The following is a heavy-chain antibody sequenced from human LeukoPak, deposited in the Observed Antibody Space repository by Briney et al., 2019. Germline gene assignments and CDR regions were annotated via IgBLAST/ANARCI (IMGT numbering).Heavy chain of an antibody. D-gene: IGHD6-6*01. J-gene: IGHJ4*02. CDR2: INPKSGGT. Sequence: GASVQVSCQASGYTFTGYHMHSVRQAPGQGLEWVGWINPKSGGTNYAQKFQGRGTMTRDTSISTAYMELSRLRSDDTAVYYCARARTKRIAARAGCLLDWGEGTLVTVSS. V-gene: IGHV1-2*02. CDR1: GYTFTGYH. CDR3: ARARTKRIAARAGCLLD.